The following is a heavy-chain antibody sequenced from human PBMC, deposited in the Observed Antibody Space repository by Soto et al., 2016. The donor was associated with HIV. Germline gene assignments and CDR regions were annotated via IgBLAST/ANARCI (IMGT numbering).Heavy chain of an antibody. Sequence: QVQLAQSGPEVKKPGASVKVSCKASGYTFPNFDINWVRQATGQGLEWMGWLNPNSGNTGYAQMFQGRITITRDTSISTAYMELSNLTSEDTAVYYCARVQGYSSSWSLYYSYYMDVWGKGTTVTVSS. D-gene: IGHD6-13*01. V-gene: IGHV1-8*01. CDR3: ARVQGYSSSWSLYYSYYMDV. J-gene: IGHJ6*03. CDR2: LNPNSGNT. CDR1: GYTFPNFD.